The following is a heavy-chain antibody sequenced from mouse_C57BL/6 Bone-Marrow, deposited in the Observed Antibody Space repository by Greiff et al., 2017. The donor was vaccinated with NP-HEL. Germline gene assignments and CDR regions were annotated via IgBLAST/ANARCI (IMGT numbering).Heavy chain of an antibody. CDR3: ARQLRLRTFAY. CDR2: ILPGSGST. V-gene: IGHV1-9*01. D-gene: IGHD3-2*02. J-gene: IGHJ3*01. CDR1: GYTFTGYW. Sequence: VKLVESGAELMKPGASVKLSCKATGYTFTGYWIAWVKQRPGHGLEWIGEILPGSGSTNYNEKFKGKATFPADTSTNTAYMQLSSLTTEDSAIYYCARQLRLRTFAYWGQGTLVTVSA.